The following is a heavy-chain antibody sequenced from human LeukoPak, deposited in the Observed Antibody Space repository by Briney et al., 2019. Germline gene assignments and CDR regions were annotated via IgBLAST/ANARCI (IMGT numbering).Heavy chain of an antibody. CDR1: GFTFSTYW. CDR3: ARADGIAVAYFDY. V-gene: IGHV3-23*01. CDR2: ISGSGGST. Sequence: QPGGSLRLSCAASGFTFSTYWMHWVRQAPGKGLEWVSAISGSGGSTYYADSVKGRFTISRDNSKNTLYLQMNSLRAEDTAVYYCARADGIAVAYFDYWGQGTLVTVSS. J-gene: IGHJ4*02. D-gene: IGHD6-19*01.